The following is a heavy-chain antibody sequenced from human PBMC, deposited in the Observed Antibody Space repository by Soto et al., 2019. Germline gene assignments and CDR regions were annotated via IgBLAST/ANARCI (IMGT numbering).Heavy chain of an antibody. CDR2: IYPGDSDT. V-gene: IGHV5-51*03. D-gene: IGHD2-15*01. J-gene: IGHJ5*02. CDR3: ARKGYCSGGSCYSGGGFDP. Sequence: EVQVVQSGAEVKKPGESLKISCKGSGYTFTSYWIGWVRQMPGKGLEWMGIIYPGDSDTRYSPSFQGQVTISADKSISTAYLQWSSLKASDTAMYYWARKGYCSGGSCYSGGGFDPWGQGTLVTVSS. CDR1: GYTFTSYW.